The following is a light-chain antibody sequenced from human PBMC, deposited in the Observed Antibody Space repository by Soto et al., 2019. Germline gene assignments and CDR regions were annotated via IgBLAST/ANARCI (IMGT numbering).Light chain of an antibody. J-gene: IGKJ1*01. CDR2: ETY. V-gene: IGKV3-20*01. Sequence: NVLTQSPDTLSSSQGERLTLTCRASQSVRNNYLAWYQLKPGQAPRLLIYETYRRATGIPDRFSGSGSGTDFTLTISRLEPEDSAVYYCQQYGISPRTFGQGTKVDIK. CDR3: QQYGISPRT. CDR1: QSVRNNY.